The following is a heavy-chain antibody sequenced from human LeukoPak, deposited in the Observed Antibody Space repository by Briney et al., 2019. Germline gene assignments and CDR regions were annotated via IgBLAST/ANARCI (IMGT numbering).Heavy chain of an antibody. Sequence: PGASVKVSCKASGGTFSSYAISWVRQAPGQGLEWMGGIIPIFGTANYAQKFQGRVTITADKSTSTAYMELSSLRSEDTAVYYCARGFGSSGYPTIFYYMDVWGKGTTVTVSS. CDR2: IIPIFGTA. CDR3: ARGFGSSGYPTIFYYMDV. CDR1: GGTFSSYA. V-gene: IGHV1-69*06. J-gene: IGHJ6*03. D-gene: IGHD3-22*01.